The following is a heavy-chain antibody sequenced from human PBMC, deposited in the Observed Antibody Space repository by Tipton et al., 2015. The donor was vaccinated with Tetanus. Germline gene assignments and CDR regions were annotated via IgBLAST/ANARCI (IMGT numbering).Heavy chain of an antibody. CDR2: TYYRSGWSY. J-gene: IGHJ6*02. CDR1: GDRVSSNSAA. D-gene: IGHD3-3*01. V-gene: IGHV6-1*01. CDR3: ARGSIHMGNSWSGYYGYYYCAMDV. Sequence: GLVKPSLTLSLTCAISGDRVSSNSAAWNWVRQSPSRGLEWLGRTYYRSGWSYDYAVSVIGRITISPDTSKNHFCLQLTSGTTEDTAVYSCARGSIHMGNSWSGYYGYYYCAMDVGGQGTPATVSS.